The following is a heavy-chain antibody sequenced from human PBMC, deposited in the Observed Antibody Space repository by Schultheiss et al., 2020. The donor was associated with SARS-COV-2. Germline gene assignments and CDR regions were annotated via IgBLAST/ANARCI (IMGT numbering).Heavy chain of an antibody. J-gene: IGHJ6*02. CDR3: ARVESGGGLQLADYYYYGMDV. V-gene: IGHV3-33*08. CDR2: IWYDGSNK. CDR1: GFTVSSNY. D-gene: IGHD4-11*01. Sequence: GESLKISCAASGFTVSSNYMSWVRQAPGKGLEWVAVIWYDGSNKYYADSVKGRFTISRDNSKNTLYLQMNSLRAEDTAVYYCARVESGGGLQLADYYYYGMDVWGQGTTVTVSS.